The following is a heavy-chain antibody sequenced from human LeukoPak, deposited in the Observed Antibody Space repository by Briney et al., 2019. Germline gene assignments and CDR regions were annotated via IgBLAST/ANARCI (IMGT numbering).Heavy chain of an antibody. CDR2: INHSGST. Sequence: SETLSLTCAVYGGSFSGYYWSWIRQSPGKGLEWIEEINHSGSTNYNPSLKSRVTISVDTSKNQFSLKLSSVTAADTAVYYCARRGPRGQYGSGSYPYYYYYYMDVWGKGTTVTVSS. V-gene: IGHV4-34*01. J-gene: IGHJ6*03. CDR1: GGSFSGYY. CDR3: ARRGPRGQYGSGSYPYYYYYYMDV. D-gene: IGHD3-10*01.